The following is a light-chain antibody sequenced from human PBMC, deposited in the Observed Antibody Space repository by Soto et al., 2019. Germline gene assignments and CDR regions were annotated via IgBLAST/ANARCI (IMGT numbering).Light chain of an antibody. CDR3: AAWDDSLKGVV. J-gene: IGLJ2*01. Sequence: QSVLTQPPSASGTPGQRVTISCSGSGSNIGGNTVNWFQQLPGTAPKLLIYTNDQRPSGVPDRFSGSKSGTSASLAISGLRSEDEADYYCAAWDDSLKGVVFGGGTKLTVL. V-gene: IGLV1-44*01. CDR1: GSNIGGNT. CDR2: TND.